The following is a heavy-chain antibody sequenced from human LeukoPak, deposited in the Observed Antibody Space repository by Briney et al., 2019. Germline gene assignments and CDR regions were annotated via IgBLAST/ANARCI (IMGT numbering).Heavy chain of an antibody. CDR1: GGSISSYY. D-gene: IGHD3-22*01. Sequence: SETLSLTCTVSGGSISSYYWSWIRQPPGKGLEWIGYIYYSGSTNYNPSLKSRVTISVDTSKNQFSLKLSSVTAADTAVYYCARNLVITFFDYWGQGTLVTVSS. V-gene: IGHV4-59*12. CDR2: IYYSGST. J-gene: IGHJ4*02. CDR3: ARNLVITFFDY.